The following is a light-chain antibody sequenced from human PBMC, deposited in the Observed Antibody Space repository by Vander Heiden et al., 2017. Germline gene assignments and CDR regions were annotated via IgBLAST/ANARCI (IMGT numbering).Light chain of an antibody. CDR1: QSVSSN. CDR2: GAS. CDR3: QQYNNWPRG. V-gene: IGKV3-15*01. Sequence: DIVMTQSPATLSVSPGDRATLSCRASQSVSSNLAWYQQKPGQAPRLLIYGASTSATGIPARFSGSGSGTEFTLTISSLQSEDFAVYYCQQYNNWPRGFGQGTRLEIK. J-gene: IGKJ5*01.